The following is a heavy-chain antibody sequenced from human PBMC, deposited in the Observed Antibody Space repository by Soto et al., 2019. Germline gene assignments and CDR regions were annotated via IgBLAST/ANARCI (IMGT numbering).Heavy chain of an antibody. CDR3: AKDRDYDILTGYYLAV. J-gene: IGHJ6*02. Sequence: GSLRLSCAASGFTFSSYGMHWVRRAPGKGLEWVAVISYDGSNKYYADSVKGRFTISRDNSKNTLYLQMNSRRAEDTAVYYCAKDRDYDILTGYYLAVWGQGTTVTVSS. CDR2: ISYDGSNK. D-gene: IGHD3-9*01. V-gene: IGHV3-30*18. CDR1: GFTFSSYG.